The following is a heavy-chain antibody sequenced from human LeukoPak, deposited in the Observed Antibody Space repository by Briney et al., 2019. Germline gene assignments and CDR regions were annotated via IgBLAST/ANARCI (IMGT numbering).Heavy chain of an antibody. Sequence: SETLSLTCTVSGASITIYYWTWIRQPPGKGLEWIGDIYYSGNTNYNPSLKSRVTISLDTSKKQFSLKLSSVTSADTAVYYCARGCSSGYFYPLLDYWGQGTLVTVSS. CDR1: GASITIYY. J-gene: IGHJ4*02. CDR3: ARGCSSGYFYPLLDY. CDR2: IYYSGNT. D-gene: IGHD3-22*01. V-gene: IGHV4-59*01.